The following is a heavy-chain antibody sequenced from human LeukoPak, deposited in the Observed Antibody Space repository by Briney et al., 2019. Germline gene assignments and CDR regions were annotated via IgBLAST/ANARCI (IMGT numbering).Heavy chain of an antibody. D-gene: IGHD3-10*01. Sequence: SVKVSCKASGGTFSSYAISWVRQAPGQGLEWMGRIIPILGIANYAQKFQGRVTITADKSTSTAYMELSSLRSEDTAVYYCAKDMGVTMVRGPWLSDYYYGMDVWGQGTTVTVSS. CDR3: AKDMGVTMVRGPWLSDYYYGMDV. J-gene: IGHJ6*02. CDR2: IIPILGIA. CDR1: GGTFSSYA. V-gene: IGHV1-69*04.